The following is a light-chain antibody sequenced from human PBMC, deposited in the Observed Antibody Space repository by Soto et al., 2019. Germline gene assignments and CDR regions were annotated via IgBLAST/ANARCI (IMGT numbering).Light chain of an antibody. CDR1: SSDVGGYNY. V-gene: IGLV2-14*01. Sequence: QSALTQPASVSGSPGQSITISCTGTSSDVGGYNYVSWYQQHPGKAPKLMIYDVSNRPSGVSNRFSGSKSGNTASLTISGLQAEDEADYYCSSSSGSSTSVFGTGTKLTVL. CDR2: DVS. CDR3: SSSSGSSTSV. J-gene: IGLJ1*01.